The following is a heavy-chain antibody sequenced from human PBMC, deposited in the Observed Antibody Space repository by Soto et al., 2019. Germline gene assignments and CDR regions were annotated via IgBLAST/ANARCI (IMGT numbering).Heavy chain of an antibody. CDR3: ARTGSSSDYYYGMDV. V-gene: IGHV1-69*10. CDR1: GGTFSSYA. D-gene: IGHD6-6*01. J-gene: IGHJ6*02. CDR2: IIPILGIA. Sequence: ASVKVSCKASGGTFSSYAISWVRQAPGQGLEWMGGIIPILGIANYAQKFQGRVTITADKSTSTAYMELSSLRSEDTAVYYCARTGSSSDYYYGMDVWGQGTTVTVSS.